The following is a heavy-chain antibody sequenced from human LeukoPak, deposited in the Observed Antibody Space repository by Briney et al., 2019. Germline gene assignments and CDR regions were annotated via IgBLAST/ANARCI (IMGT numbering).Heavy chain of an antibody. CDR2: IYHSGST. D-gene: IGHD2-2*01. CDR3: ARGRYCSSTSCYNWFDP. Sequence: SETLSLTCTVSGGSIRSYYWSWIRQPPGKGLEWIGYIYHSGSTYYNPSLKSRVTISVDRSKNQFSLKLSSVTAADTAVYYCARGRYCSSTSCYNWFDPWGQGTLVTVSS. V-gene: IGHV4-59*12. J-gene: IGHJ5*02. CDR1: GGSIRSYY.